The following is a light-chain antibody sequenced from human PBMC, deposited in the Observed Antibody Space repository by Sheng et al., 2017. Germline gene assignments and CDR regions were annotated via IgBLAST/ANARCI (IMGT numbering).Light chain of an antibody. CDR1: NWGIKY. Sequence: SYELTQPPSVSVSPGPGQPASPVLEMNWGIKYVCWYQQKPGQSPMLVIYQDAKRPPQGSXSDSLAPTLGTQATLTISETQAMDEADYYCQAWDSSTVVFGGGTKLTVL. CDR3: QAWDSSTVV. V-gene: IGLV3-1*01. J-gene: IGLJ2*01. CDR2: QDA.